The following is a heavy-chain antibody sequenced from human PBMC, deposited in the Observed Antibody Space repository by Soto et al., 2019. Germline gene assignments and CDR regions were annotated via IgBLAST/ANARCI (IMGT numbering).Heavy chain of an antibody. CDR2: ISAYNGNT. CDR3: ASDYGALRYYDFWSGYYFDY. V-gene: IGHV1-18*01. Sequence: QVPLVQSGAEVKKPGASVKVSCKASGYTFTSYGISWVRQAPGQGLEWMGWISAYNGNTNYAQKLQGRVTMTTDTSTSTAYMELRSLRSDDTAVYYCASDYGALRYYDFWSGYYFDYWGQGPLDAVSS. D-gene: IGHD3-3*01. J-gene: IGHJ4*02. CDR1: GYTFTSYG.